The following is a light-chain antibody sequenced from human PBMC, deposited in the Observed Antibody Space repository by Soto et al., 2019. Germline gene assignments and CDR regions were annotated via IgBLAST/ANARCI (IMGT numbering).Light chain of an antibody. Sequence: QPVLTQSSSASASLGSSVKLTCTLSSGHSSYIIAWHQQQPGKAPRYLMKLEGSGSYNKGSGVPDRFSGYSSGADRYLTISNLQFEDEADYYCETWHSNTRVFGGGTKVTVL. V-gene: IGLV4-60*02. J-gene: IGLJ3*02. CDR2: LEGSGSY. CDR3: ETWHSNTRV. CDR1: SGHSSYI.